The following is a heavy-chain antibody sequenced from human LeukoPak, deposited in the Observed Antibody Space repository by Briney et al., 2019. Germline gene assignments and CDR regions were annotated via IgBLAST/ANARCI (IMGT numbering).Heavy chain of an antibody. CDR3: ARVGRWFGELTSGAFGI. D-gene: IGHD3-10*01. CDR1: GFTVSSNY. CDR2: IYSGGST. Sequence: GGSLRLSCAASGFTVSSNYMSWVRQAPGKGLEWVSVIYSGGSTYYADSVKGRFTISRHNSKNTLYLQMNSLRAEDTAVYYCARVGRWFGELTSGAFGIWGQGTMVTASS. J-gene: IGHJ3*02. V-gene: IGHV3-53*04.